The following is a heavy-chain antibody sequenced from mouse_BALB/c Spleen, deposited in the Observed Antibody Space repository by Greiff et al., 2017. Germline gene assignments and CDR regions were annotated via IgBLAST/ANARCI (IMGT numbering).Heavy chain of an antibody. D-gene: IGHD1-1*01. Sequence: QLQQSGPELEKPGASVKISCKASDYSFTGYNMNWVKQSNGKSLEWIGNIDPYYGGTSYNQKFKGKATLTVDKSSSTAYMQLKSLTSEDSAVYYCARGNYYGSSYYFDYWGQGTTLTVSS. CDR3: ARGNYYGSSYYFDY. V-gene: IGHV1-39*01. CDR2: IDPYYGGT. J-gene: IGHJ2*01. CDR1: DYSFTGYN.